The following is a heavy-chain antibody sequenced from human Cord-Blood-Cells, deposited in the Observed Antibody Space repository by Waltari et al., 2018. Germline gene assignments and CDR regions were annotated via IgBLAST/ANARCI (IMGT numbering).Heavy chain of an antibody. J-gene: IGHJ4*02. CDR2: INAGNGNT. Sequence: QVQLVQSGAEVKKPGASVKVSCKASGYTFPSYAMHWVRQAPGQRLEWMGWINAGNGNTKYSQKFQGRVTITRDTSASTAYMELSSLRSEDTAVYYCARLLDLGAYPDYWGQGTLVTVSS. CDR3: ARLLDLGAYPDY. V-gene: IGHV1-3*01. D-gene: IGHD3-16*01. CDR1: GYTFPSYA.